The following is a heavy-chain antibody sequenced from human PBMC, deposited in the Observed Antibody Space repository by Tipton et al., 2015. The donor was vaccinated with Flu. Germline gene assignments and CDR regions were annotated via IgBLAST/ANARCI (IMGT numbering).Heavy chain of an antibody. V-gene: IGHV4-61*02. CDR1: GDSMNSGSYY. CDR2: ISSTGKT. D-gene: IGHD3-9*01. CDR3: ARDRGYFDSAAGLFDS. Sequence: TLSLTCTVSGDSMNSGSYYWNWIRQPAGKGLEWIGRISSTGKTTYNASLECRVAIQVDTSKSQFSLSLSSVTAADTAVYFCARDRGYFDSAAGLFDSWGQGTLVTVSS. J-gene: IGHJ4*01.